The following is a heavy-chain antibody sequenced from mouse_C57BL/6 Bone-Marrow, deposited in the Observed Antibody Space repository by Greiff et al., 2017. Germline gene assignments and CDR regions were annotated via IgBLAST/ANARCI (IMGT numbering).Heavy chain of an antibody. CDR2: INPSSGYT. Sequence: QVQLQQSGAELARPGASVKMSCKASGYTFTSYTMHWVKQRPGQGLEWIGYINPSSGYTKYKQKFKDKATLTADKSSSTAYMQLSSLTSEDSAVYYCARSFYAPFAYWGLGTLVTVSA. J-gene: IGHJ3*01. CDR1: GYTFTSYT. V-gene: IGHV1-4*01. CDR3: ARSFYAPFAY. D-gene: IGHD2-3*01.